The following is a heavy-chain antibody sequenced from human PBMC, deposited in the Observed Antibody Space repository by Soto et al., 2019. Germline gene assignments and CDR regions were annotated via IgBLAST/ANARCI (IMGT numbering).Heavy chain of an antibody. CDR2: IYPGDSHT. CDR1: GYSFNSYW. Sequence: GESLKISCKGSGYSFNSYWIGWVRQMPGKGLEWMGIIYPGDSHTRYSPSFQGQVTISADKSINTAYLQWSSLKASDTAMYYCARRHYDSGSYRDDAFDIWGQGTMVTVS. D-gene: IGHD3-10*01. CDR3: ARRHYDSGSYRDDAFDI. J-gene: IGHJ3*02. V-gene: IGHV5-51*01.